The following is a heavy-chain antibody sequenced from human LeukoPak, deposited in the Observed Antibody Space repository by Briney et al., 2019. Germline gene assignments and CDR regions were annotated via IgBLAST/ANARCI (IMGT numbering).Heavy chain of an antibody. J-gene: IGHJ4*02. CDR1: GYTFTGCY. Sequence: GASVKVSCKASGYTFTGCYMHWVRQAPGQGLEWMGVINPNSGGTNYAQKFQGRVTMTRDTSISTAYMELSRLRFDDTAVYYCASGSSYDSSGRGSDYWGQGTLVTVSS. D-gene: IGHD3-22*01. V-gene: IGHV1-2*02. CDR2: INPNSGGT. CDR3: ASGSSYDSSGRGSDY.